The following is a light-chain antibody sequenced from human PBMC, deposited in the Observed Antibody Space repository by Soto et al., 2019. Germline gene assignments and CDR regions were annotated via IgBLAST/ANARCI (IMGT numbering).Light chain of an antibody. J-gene: IGKJ1*01. V-gene: IGKV1-5*01. CDR2: DAS. CDR3: QQYNNWPRT. Sequence: DIQMTQSPSTLSASVGDRVTITCRASQSISSWLAWYQQKAGKAPKLLIYDASTLESGVPSRFSGSGSGTEFTLTITSLQPDDFATYYCQQYNNWPRTFGQGTKVDIK. CDR1: QSISSW.